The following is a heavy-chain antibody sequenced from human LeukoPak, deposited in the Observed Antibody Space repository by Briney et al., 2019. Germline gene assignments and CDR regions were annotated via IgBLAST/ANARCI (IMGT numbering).Heavy chain of an antibody. CDR1: GFTFSTYA. D-gene: IGHD6-6*01. J-gene: IGHJ5*02. Sequence: PGGSLRLSCAASGFTFSTYAMSWVRQASGKGLEWVSTISGTIDSTYYADSVKGRFTISRDTSKNTLYLQMNSLRADDTAVYYCARNPVAALNWFDPWGQGTLVTVSS. CDR3: ARNPVAALNWFDP. V-gene: IGHV3-23*01. CDR2: ISGTIDST.